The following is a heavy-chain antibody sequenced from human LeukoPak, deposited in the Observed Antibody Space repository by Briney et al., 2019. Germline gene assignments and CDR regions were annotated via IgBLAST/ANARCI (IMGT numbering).Heavy chain of an antibody. J-gene: IGHJ2*01. V-gene: IGHV4-61*02. Sequence: SETLSLTCTVSGGSISSGSYYWSWIRQPAGKGLEWIGRIYTSGSTNYNPSLKSRVTISVDTFKNQFSLKLSSVTAADTAVYYCARDQDDFWSGYNRYFDLWGRGTLVTVSS. CDR2: IYTSGST. CDR1: GGSISSGSYY. CDR3: ARDQDDFWSGYNRYFDL. D-gene: IGHD3-3*01.